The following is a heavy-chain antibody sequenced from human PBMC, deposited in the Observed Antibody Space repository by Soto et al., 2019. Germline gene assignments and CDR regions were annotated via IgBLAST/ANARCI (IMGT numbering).Heavy chain of an antibody. CDR1: GFTFSSYG. CDR2: IWYDGSNK. CDR3: ARVGIAVAEPFDY. Sequence: GGSLRLSCAASGFTFSSYGVHWVRQAPGKGLEWVAVIWYDGSNKYYADSVKGRFTISRDNSKNTLYLQMNSLRAEDTAVYYCARVGIAVAEPFDYWGQGTLVTVSS. V-gene: IGHV3-33*01. J-gene: IGHJ4*02. D-gene: IGHD6-19*01.